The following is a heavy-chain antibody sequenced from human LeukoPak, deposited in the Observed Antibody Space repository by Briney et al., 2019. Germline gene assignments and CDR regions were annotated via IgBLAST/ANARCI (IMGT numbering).Heavy chain of an antibody. CDR3: AKVPVTAISYFDY. J-gene: IGHJ4*02. V-gene: IGHV3-23*01. Sequence: GGSLRLSCVASGFTFSTYGMSWVRQAPGKGLEWVSAISGSGGCTYYADSVKGRFTISRDNSKNTLYLQMNSLRAEDTAVYYCAKVPVTAISYFDYWGQGTLVTVSS. D-gene: IGHD2-2*02. CDR1: GFTFSTYG. CDR2: ISGSGGCT.